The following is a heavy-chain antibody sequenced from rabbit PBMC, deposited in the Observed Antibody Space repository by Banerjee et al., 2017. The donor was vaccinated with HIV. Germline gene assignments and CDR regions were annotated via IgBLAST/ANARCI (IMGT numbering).Heavy chain of an antibody. CDR2: IGAVST. CDR3: ARDAGYAGSNL. CDR1: GFSFSSNYC. J-gene: IGHJ4*01. Sequence: QEQLEESGGDLVKPEGSLTLTCTASGFSFSSNYCLCWVRQAPGKGLEWIACIGAVSTYYATWAKGRFTISKTSSTTVTLQMTSLTAADTATYFCARDAGYAGSNLWGPGTLVTVS. D-gene: IGHD4-2*01. V-gene: IGHV1S45*01.